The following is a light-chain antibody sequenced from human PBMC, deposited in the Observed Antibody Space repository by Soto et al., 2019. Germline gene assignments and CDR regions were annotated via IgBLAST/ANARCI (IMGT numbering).Light chain of an antibody. Sequence: SYELTQPPSVSVAPGKTARITCGGNNIGSTSVHWYQQKPGQAPVLVISYDSDRPSGIPERFSGSNSGNTATLTISRVEAGDEADYSCQVWDSSSDQPKVVFGGGTKLTVL. CDR2: YDS. CDR1: NIGSTS. V-gene: IGLV3-21*04. J-gene: IGLJ2*01. CDR3: QVWDSSSDQPKVV.